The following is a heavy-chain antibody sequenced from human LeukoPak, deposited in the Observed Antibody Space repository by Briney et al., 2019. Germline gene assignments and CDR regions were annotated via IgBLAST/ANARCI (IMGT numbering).Heavy chain of an antibody. CDR3: ASSGGYSYGPDY. V-gene: IGHV4-30-2*01. CDR2: IYHSGST. D-gene: IGHD5-18*01. Sequence: SQTLSLTCAVSGGSISSGGYSWSWIRQPPGKGLEWLGYIYHSGSTYYNPSLKSRVTISVDRSKNQFSLKLSSVTAADTAVYYCASSGGYSYGPDYWGQGTLVTVSS. J-gene: IGHJ4*02. CDR1: GGSISSGGYS.